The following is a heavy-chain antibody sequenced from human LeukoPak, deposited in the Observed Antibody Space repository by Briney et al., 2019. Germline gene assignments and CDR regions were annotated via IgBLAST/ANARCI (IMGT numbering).Heavy chain of an antibody. CDR1: GLTFSDAW. D-gene: IGHD3-10*01. J-gene: IGHJ3*02. Sequence: PGGSLRLSCAASGLTFSDAWMSWVRQAPGKGLEWVGRIKNKRDGETTEYNTPVKGRFTISRDDSRDTLYLEMNRLNIEDTAVYCLTDSGAWQPICGRGTMVTVSS. V-gene: IGHV3-15*01. CDR3: LTDSGAWQPI. CDR2: IKNKRDGETT.